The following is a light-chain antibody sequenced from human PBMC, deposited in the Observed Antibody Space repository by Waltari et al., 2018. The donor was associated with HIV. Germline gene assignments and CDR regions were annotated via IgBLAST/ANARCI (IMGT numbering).Light chain of an antibody. J-gene: IGKJ1*01. CDR2: LGS. CDR1: QSLLHSNGYNY. CDR3: MQALQTPRT. Sequence: DIVLPQSPLSLPVTPGEPASISCRSSQSLLHSNGYNYLDWYLQKPGQSPQLLIYLGSNRASGVPDRFSGSGSGTDFTLKISRVEAEDVGVYYCMQALQTPRTFGRGTKVEIK. V-gene: IGKV2-28*01.